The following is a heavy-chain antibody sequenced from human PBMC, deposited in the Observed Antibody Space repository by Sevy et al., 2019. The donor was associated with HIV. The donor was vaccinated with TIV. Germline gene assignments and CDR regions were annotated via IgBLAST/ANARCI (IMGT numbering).Heavy chain of an antibody. Sequence: GGSLRLSCAASGFTFSSYSMNWVRQAPGKGLEWVSSISSSGSNIYYADSVKGRFTISRDNAKNSMYLQMNSLGAEDTAVYYCSRLFVLGWFDSWGQGTLVTVSS. CDR3: SRLFVLGWFDS. D-gene: IGHD6-6*01. V-gene: IGHV3-21*01. CDR2: ISSSGSNI. CDR1: GFTFSSYS. J-gene: IGHJ5*01.